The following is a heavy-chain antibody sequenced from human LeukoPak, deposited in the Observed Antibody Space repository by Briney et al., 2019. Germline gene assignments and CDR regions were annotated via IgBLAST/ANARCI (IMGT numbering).Heavy chain of an antibody. Sequence: ASVKVSFKASGYTFTIYGISWVRQAPGQGLEWMGWISAYNGNTNYAQKLQGRGTMTTDTSTSTAYMELRSLRSDDTAVYYCARGAAADPFDYWGQGTLVTVSS. J-gene: IGHJ4*02. CDR1: GYTFTIYG. CDR3: ARGAAADPFDY. D-gene: IGHD6-13*01. V-gene: IGHV1-18*01. CDR2: ISAYNGNT.